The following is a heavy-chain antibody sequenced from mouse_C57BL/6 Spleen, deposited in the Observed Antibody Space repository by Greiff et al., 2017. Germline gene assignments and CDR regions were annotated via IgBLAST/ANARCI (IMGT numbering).Heavy chain of an antibody. CDR2: IYPGNSDT. Sequence: VHVKQSGTVLARPGASVKMSCKTSGYTFTSYWMHWVKQRPGQGLEWIGAIYPGNSDTSYNQKFKGKAKLTAVTSASTAYMELSSLTNEDSAVYYWTRDYGSSQGYFDYWGQGTTLTVSS. CDR3: TRDYGSSQGYFDY. J-gene: IGHJ2*01. V-gene: IGHV1-5*01. D-gene: IGHD1-1*01. CDR1: GYTFTSYW.